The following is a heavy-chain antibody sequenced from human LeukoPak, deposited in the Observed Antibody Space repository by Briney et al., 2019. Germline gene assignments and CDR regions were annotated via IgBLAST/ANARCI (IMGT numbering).Heavy chain of an antibody. CDR2: IYYSGTT. Sequence: SETLSLTCTVSGGSISSGDYYWSWIRQPPGKGLEWIGCIYYSGTTSYNPSLKSRVTISVDTSKNQFSLKLSSVTAADTAVYYCATQGEIVGATVLFDYWGQGTLVTVSS. CDR1: GGSISSGDYY. V-gene: IGHV4-30-4*01. CDR3: ATQGEIVGATVLFDY. D-gene: IGHD1-26*01. J-gene: IGHJ4*02.